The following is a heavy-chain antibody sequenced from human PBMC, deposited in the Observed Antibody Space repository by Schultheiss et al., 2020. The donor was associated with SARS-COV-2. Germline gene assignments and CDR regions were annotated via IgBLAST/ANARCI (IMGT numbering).Heavy chain of an antibody. CDR1: GFTFDSYA. V-gene: IGHV3-23*01. CDR2: TSDTGGTT. Sequence: GGSLRLSCAASGFTFDSYAMNWVRQAPGKGLEWVSGTSDTGGTTNYADSVKGRFTISRDNSKNTVYLQMNSLKTEDTAVYYCTTDEWLAPYWGQGTLVTVSS. CDR3: TTDEWLAPY. D-gene: IGHD6-19*01. J-gene: IGHJ4*02.